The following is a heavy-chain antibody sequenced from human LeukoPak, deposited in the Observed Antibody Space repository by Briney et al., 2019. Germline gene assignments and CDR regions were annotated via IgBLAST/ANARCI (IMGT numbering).Heavy chain of an antibody. J-gene: IGHJ3*02. CDR1: GGSISSGDYY. CDR3: ARVTGSFDSSAFDI. Sequence: SQTLSLACTVSGGSISSGDYYWSWIRQPPGKGLEWIGYIYYSGSTYYNPSLKSRVTISVDTSKNQFSLKLSSVTAADTAVYYCARVTGSFDSSAFDIWGQGTMVTVSS. CDR2: IYYSGST. V-gene: IGHV4-30-4*01. D-gene: IGHD3-22*01.